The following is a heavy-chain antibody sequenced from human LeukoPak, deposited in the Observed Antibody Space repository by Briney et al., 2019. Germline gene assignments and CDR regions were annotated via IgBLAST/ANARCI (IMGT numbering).Heavy chain of an antibody. CDR3: AKSLFFWSGYPGFDY. CDR2: ISYDGSNK. J-gene: IGHJ4*02. CDR1: GFTFSSYG. Sequence: GGSLRLSCAASGFTFSSYGMHWVRQAPGKGLEWVAVISYDGSNKYYADSVKGRLTISRDNSKNTLYLQMNSLRAEDTAVYYCAKSLFFWSGYPGFDYWGQGTLVTVSS. D-gene: IGHD3-3*01. V-gene: IGHV3-30*18.